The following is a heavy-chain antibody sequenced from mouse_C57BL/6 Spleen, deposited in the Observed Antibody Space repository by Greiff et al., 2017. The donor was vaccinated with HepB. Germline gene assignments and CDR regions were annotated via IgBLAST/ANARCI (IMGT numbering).Heavy chain of an antibody. CDR2: IDPETGGT. D-gene: IGHD2-12*01. V-gene: IGHV1-15*01. CDR3: TRDSVYAWFAY. Sequence: VQLQQSGAELVRPGASVTLSCKASGYTFTDYEMHWVKQTPVHGLEWIGAIDPETGGTAYNQKFKGKTILTADKSSSTAYMELRSLTSEDSAVYYCTRDSVYAWFAYWGQGTLVTVSA. J-gene: IGHJ3*01. CDR1: GYTFTDYE.